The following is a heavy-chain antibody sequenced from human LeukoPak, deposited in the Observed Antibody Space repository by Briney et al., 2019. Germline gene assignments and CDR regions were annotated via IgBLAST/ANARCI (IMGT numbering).Heavy chain of an antibody. J-gene: IGHJ6*03. V-gene: IGHV1-2*02. Sequence: ASVKVSCKASGYTFTGYYMHWVRQAPGQGLEWMGWINPNSGGTNYAQKFQGRVTMTRDTSISTAYMELSRLRSDDTAVYYCARVGLGYCSSTSCDYYYMDVWGKGTTVTVSS. D-gene: IGHD2-2*01. CDR1: GYTFTGYY. CDR2: INPNSGGT. CDR3: ARVGLGYCSSTSCDYYYMDV.